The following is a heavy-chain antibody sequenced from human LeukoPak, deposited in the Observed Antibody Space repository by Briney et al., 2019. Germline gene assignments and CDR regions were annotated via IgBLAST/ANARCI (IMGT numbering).Heavy chain of an antibody. D-gene: IGHD3-3*01. CDR2: IYYSGST. CDR3: ARQGLRFSLSGFWFDP. CDR1: GGSLSNYY. Sequence: SETLSLTCSVSGGSLSNYYWNWIRQPPGKGLEWIGQIYYSGSTNYNPSLKSRVTISVDTSKNQFSLKLSSVTAADTAVYYCARQGLRFSLSGFWFDPWGQGTLVTVSS. V-gene: IGHV4-59*08. J-gene: IGHJ5*02.